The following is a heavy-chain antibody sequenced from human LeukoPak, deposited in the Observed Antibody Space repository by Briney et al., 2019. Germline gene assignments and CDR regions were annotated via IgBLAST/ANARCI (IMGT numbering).Heavy chain of an antibody. CDR2: MSGSGYNT. V-gene: IGHV3-23*01. D-gene: IGHD6-13*01. CDR1: GFTLSSYA. J-gene: IGHJ4*02. CDR3: ERVGDSNWDTFDS. Sequence: GGSLRLSCAASGFTLSSYAMSWVRQAPREGLEGVSGMSGSGYNTYYADPVKGRFTISRDNSKHTVYLQMHSQKDDTSVLYYGERVGDSNWDTFDSWGQGTLVTVSS.